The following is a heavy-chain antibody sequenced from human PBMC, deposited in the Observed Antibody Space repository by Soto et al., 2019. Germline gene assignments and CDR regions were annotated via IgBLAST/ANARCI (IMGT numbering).Heavy chain of an antibody. J-gene: IGHJ4*02. CDR3: AKDMSDRYYYDSSGYHGGFDY. CDR2: ISYDGSNK. Sequence: LSLSCAASGFTFSSYGMHWVRQAPGKGLEWVAVISYDGSNKYYADSVKGRFTISRDNSKNTLYLQMNSLRAEDTAVYYCAKDMSDRYYYDSSGYHGGFDYWGQGTLVTVSS. CDR1: GFTFSSYG. V-gene: IGHV3-30*18. D-gene: IGHD3-22*01.